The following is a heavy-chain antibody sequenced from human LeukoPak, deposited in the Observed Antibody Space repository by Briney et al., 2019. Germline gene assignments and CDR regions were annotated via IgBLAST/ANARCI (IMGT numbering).Heavy chain of an antibody. CDR1: GGSVSGGNYY. CDR3: ATFRWARLRYFDY. J-gene: IGHJ4*02. V-gene: IGHV4-61*01. Sequence: SETLSLTCTVSGGSVSGGNYYCSWIRQSPGKGLEWIGYIHYSGSTVYNPSLKSRVTMSIDTSKNQFSLNLSSVTAADTAVYYCATFRWARLRYFDYWGQGTLVTVSS. CDR2: IHYSGST. D-gene: IGHD6-6*01.